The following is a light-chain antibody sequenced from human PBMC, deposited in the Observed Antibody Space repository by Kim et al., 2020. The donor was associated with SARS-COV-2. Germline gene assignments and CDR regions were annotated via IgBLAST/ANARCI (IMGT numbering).Light chain of an antibody. CDR3: QAWDSSTVV. Sequence: VSPGQTASITCSGNTLGNKYVSWYQQKPGQSPVLVIYEDSKRPSGIPERFSGSNSGNTATLTISGTQAMDEADYYCQAWDSSTVVFGGGTKLTVL. CDR2: EDS. CDR1: TLGNKY. V-gene: IGLV3-1*01. J-gene: IGLJ2*01.